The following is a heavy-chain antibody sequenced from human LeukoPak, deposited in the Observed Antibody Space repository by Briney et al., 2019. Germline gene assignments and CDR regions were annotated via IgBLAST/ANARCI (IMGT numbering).Heavy chain of an antibody. V-gene: IGHV3-20*04. D-gene: IGHD6-13*01. CDR2: INWKGDST. CDR1: GFTFDDNG. CDR3: ARLAAVDYFYYYMDV. Sequence: GGSLRLSCAASGFTFDDNGMTWVRQAPGKGLEWVSGINWKGDSTGYADSVKGRFTISRDNAKNSLYLQMNSLRAEDTALYYCARLAAVDYFYYYMDVWGKGTTVTVSS. J-gene: IGHJ6*03.